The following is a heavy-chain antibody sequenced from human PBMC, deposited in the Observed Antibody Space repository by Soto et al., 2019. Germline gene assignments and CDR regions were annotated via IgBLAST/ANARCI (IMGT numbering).Heavy chain of an antibody. J-gene: IGHJ4*02. D-gene: IGHD3-22*01. CDR1: GGTFSSYT. V-gene: IGHV1-69*04. CDR3: ARDVSNYYDSSGYYNFDY. Sequence: SVKVSCKASGGTFSSYTISWVRQAPGQGLEWMGRIIPILGIANYAQKFQGRVTITADKSTSTAYMELSSLRSEDTAVYYCARDVSNYYDSSGYYNFDYWGQGTLVTVSS. CDR2: IIPILGIA.